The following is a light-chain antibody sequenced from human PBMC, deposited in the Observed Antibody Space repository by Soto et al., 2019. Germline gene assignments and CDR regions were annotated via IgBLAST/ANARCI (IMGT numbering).Light chain of an antibody. V-gene: IGLV2-14*03. CDR2: EVS. Sequence: QSALTQPASVSGSPGQSITISCTGSRTDVGAYKYVSWYQQHPDKAPKLIIYEVSNRPSGVSNRFSGSKSGNTASLTISGLQTEDEADYYCTSYTTSSTGIFGGGTKLTVL. CDR3: TSYTTSSTGI. CDR1: RTDVGAYKY. J-gene: IGLJ2*01.